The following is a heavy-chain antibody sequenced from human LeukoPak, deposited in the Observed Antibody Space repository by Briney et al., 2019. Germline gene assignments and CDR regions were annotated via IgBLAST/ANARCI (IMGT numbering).Heavy chain of an antibody. CDR2: IYSSGST. V-gene: IGHV4-4*07. Sequence: SETLSLTCTVSGGSINSYYWSWIRQPAGKGLEWIGRIYSSGSTNYNPSLKSRVSMSVDTSKNQFSLKLSSVTAADTAVYYCARGGKATVVTMWGQGILVTVSS. J-gene: IGHJ4*02. CDR3: ARGGKATVVTM. CDR1: GGSINSYY. D-gene: IGHD4-23*01.